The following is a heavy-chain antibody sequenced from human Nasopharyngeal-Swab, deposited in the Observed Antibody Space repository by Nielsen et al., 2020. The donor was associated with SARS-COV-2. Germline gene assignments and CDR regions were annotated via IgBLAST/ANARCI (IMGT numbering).Heavy chain of an antibody. V-gene: IGHV5-10-1*01. Sequence: GESLKISCKGSGYRFTSYWISWVRQMPGKGLEWMGRIDPSDSYSNYSPSFQGHVTISADKSISTAYLQWSSLKASDTAMYYCARGRAWFGEKHDYWGQGTLVTVSS. CDR1: GYRFTSYW. J-gene: IGHJ4*02. D-gene: IGHD3-10*01. CDR2: IDPSDSYS. CDR3: ARGRAWFGEKHDY.